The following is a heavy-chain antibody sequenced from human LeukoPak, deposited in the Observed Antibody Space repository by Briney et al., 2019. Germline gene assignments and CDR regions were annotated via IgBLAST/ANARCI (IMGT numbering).Heavy chain of an antibody. CDR1: GGSFSAYY. CDR2: INHSEST. Sequence: PSETLSLTCAVYGGSFSAYYWTWIRQPPGEGPEWIGEINHSESTNYNPSLKSRVTISVDTSKNQFSLKLSSVTAADTAVYYCATRYDILTGYYYDAFDIWGQGTMVTVSS. J-gene: IGHJ3*02. D-gene: IGHD3-9*01. V-gene: IGHV4-34*01. CDR3: ATRYDILTGYYYDAFDI.